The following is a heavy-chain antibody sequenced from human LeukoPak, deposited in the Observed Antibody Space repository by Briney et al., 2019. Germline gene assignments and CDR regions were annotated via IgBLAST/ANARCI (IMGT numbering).Heavy chain of an antibody. V-gene: IGHV1-69*06. Sequence: SVKVSCKASGGTFSSYAISWVRQAPGQGLEWMRGIIPIFGTANYAQKFQGRVTITADKSTSTAYMELSSLRAEDTAVYYCAKHPTHTMVRGVIRPKGLNFDYWGQGTLVTVSS. CDR1: GGTFSSYA. D-gene: IGHD3-10*01. CDR2: IIPIFGTA. CDR3: AKHPTHTMVRGVIRPKGLNFDY. J-gene: IGHJ4*02.